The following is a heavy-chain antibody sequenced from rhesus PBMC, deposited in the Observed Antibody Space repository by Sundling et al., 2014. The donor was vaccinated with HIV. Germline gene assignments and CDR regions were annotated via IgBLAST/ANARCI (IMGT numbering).Heavy chain of an antibody. Sequence: QVQLQESGPRSGETFGDPCPLTCGVSGGSISDSYRWTWIRQFPGKGLEWIGYAYGSTMSTNYHPSLKSRVIISKDTSKNQFSLRLSSVTAADTAVYFCARESVAGLLGRGFDHWGQGLQVIVSS. CDR1: GGSISDSYR. V-gene: IGHV4S10*01. CDR3: ARESVAGLLGRGFDH. CDR2: AYGSTMST. D-gene: IGHD6-37*01. J-gene: IGHJ4*01.